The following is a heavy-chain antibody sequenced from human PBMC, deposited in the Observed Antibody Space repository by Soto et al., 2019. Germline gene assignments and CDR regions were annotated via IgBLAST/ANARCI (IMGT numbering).Heavy chain of an antibody. V-gene: IGHV3-23*01. J-gene: IGHJ4*02. D-gene: IGHD3-3*01. CDR2: ISGTGGST. Sequence: PGGSLRLSCAASGFTFSSYAMSWVRQAPGKGLEWVSAISGTGGSTYYADSVKGRFTISRDNSKNTLYLQMNSLRAEDTAVYYCARSLEWFSGVVDYWGQGTLVTVSS. CDR3: ARSLEWFSGVVDY. CDR1: GFTFSSYA.